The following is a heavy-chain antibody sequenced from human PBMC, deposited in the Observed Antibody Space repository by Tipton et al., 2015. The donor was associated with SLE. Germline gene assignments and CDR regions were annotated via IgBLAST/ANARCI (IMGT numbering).Heavy chain of an antibody. V-gene: IGHV4-59*11. CDR3: ARDNWGLTRGSAFDI. Sequence: TLSLTCTVSGGSISSHYWSWIRQPPGKGLEWIGYIYYSGSTNYNPSLKSRVTISVDTSKNQFSLKLSSVTAADTAVYYCARDNWGLTRGSAFDIWGQGTMVTVSS. D-gene: IGHD7-27*01. CDR1: GGSISSHY. CDR2: IYYSGST. J-gene: IGHJ3*02.